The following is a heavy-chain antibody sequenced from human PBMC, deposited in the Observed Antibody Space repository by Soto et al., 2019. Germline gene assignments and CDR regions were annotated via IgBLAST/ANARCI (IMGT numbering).Heavy chain of an antibody. CDR1: GFTFSGYA. D-gene: IGHD3-3*01. Sequence: GGSLRLPCAVSGFTFSGYAMTWVRQAPGKGLEWVSTIGVGSGNTYYAASVKGRFTISRDNSKNTLSLQMNSLRAEDTAVYYCAREGGGFWSATNGMDVWGQGTTVSVYS. CDR3: AREGGGFWSATNGMDV. J-gene: IGHJ6*02. CDR2: IGVGSGNT. V-gene: IGHV3-23*01.